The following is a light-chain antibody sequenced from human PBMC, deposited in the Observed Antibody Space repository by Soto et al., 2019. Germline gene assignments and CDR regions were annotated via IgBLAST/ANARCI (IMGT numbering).Light chain of an antibody. CDR3: AAWDSSLRAEV. J-gene: IGLJ1*01. V-gene: IGLV1-51*01. CDR1: SSNIGSNY. CDR2: ENN. Sequence: QPVLTQPPSVSADPGQKVTISCSGSSSNIGSNYVSWYQQFPGTAPKFLIYENNKRPSGIPDRFSGSKSGTSATLGITGLQTDDEADYYCAAWDSSLRAEVFGTGTKVTVL.